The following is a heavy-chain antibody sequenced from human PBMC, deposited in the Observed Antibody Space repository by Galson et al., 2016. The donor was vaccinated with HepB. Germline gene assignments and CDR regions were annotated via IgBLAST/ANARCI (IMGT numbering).Heavy chain of an antibody. J-gene: IGHJ4*02. D-gene: IGHD3-10*01. CDR3: ARDPYYYGSGMDY. CDR1: GFTFGSYA. V-gene: IGHV3-30-3*01. Sequence: SLRLSCAASGFTFGSYAMHWVRQAPGKGLEWVAIIAYDGSNENFADSVKGRFTISRDNSKNTLFLQMNSLRAEDTAVYYCARDPYYYGSGMDYWGQGTLVTVSS. CDR2: IAYDGSNE.